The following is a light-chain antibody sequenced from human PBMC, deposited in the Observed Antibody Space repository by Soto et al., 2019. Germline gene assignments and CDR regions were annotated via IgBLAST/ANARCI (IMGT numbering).Light chain of an antibody. V-gene: IGLV2-14*03. J-gene: IGLJ2*01. CDR1: SSDVGGYNY. Sequence: QSALTQPASVSGSPGQSITISCTGTSSDVGGYNYVSWYQQHPGKAPKLLIFGVTNRPTGVSNHFSGPKSGNTASLTIAGLQAEDEADYYCNSHTSSSTLGVFGGGTKLTVL. CDR2: GVT. CDR3: NSHTSSSTLGV.